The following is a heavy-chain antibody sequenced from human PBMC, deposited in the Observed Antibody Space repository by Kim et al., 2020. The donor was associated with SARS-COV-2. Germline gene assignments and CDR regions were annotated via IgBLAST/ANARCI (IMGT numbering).Heavy chain of an antibody. CDR1: GGSISSYY. CDR2: IYYSGST. Sequence: SETLSLTCTVSGGSISSYYWSWIRQPPGKGLEWIGYIYYSGSTNYNPSLKSRVTISVDTSKNQFSLKLSSVTAADTAVYYCARAGVAYCGGDCYSGAFDIWGQGTMVTVSS. J-gene: IGHJ3*02. V-gene: IGHV4-59*01. CDR3: ARAGVAYCGGDCYSGAFDI. D-gene: IGHD2-21*02.